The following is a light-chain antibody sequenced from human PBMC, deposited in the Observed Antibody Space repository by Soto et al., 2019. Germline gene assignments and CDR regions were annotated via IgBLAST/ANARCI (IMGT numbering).Light chain of an antibody. V-gene: IGLV2-14*01. J-gene: IGLJ1*01. Sequence: QSVLTQPASVSGSPGQSITISCTGSGRDIGAYNYVSWYQQHPGKAPKLIIYGVKNRPSGVSNRSSASKSAFTASLTISGLQAEDEADYYCSSYTTSYFYVFGPGTKVTVL. CDR1: GRDIGAYNY. CDR2: GVK. CDR3: SSYTTSYFYV.